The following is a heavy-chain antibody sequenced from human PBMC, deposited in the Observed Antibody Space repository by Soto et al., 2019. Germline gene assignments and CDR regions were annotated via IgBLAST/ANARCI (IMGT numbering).Heavy chain of an antibody. D-gene: IGHD3-10*01. CDR2: ISSDGDST. J-gene: IGHJ4*02. CDR3: VKGRYYGSGSYYNRLDY. V-gene: IGHV3-64D*06. CDR1: GFTFRSYA. Sequence: GSLRLSCSASGFTFRSYAMHWVRQAPGKGLEYVSAISSDGDSTYSADSVKGRFTISRDNSKNTLYLQMSSLRAEDTAVYYCVKGRYYGSGSYYNRLDYWGQGT.